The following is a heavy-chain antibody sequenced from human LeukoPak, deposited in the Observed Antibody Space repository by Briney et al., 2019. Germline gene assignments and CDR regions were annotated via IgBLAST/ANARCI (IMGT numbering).Heavy chain of an antibody. CDR2: IYYSGST. CDR3: ASPAVWFGELRPQNAFDI. J-gene: IGHJ3*02. CDR1: GGSISSSSYY. D-gene: IGHD3-10*01. V-gene: IGHV4-39*01. Sequence: PSETLSLTCTVSGGSISSSSYYWGWIRQPPGKGLEWIGSIYYSGSTYYNPSLKSRVTISVDTSKNQFSLKLSSVTAADTAVYYCASPAVWFGELRPQNAFDIWGQGTMVTVSS.